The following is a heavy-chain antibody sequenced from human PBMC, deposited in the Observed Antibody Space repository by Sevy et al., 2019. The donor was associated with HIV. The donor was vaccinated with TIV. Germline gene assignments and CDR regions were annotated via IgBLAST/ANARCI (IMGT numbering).Heavy chain of an antibody. Sequence: GGSLRLSCAASGFTFSSYGMHWVRQAPGKGLEWVAVISYDGSNKYYADSVKGRFTISRDNSKNTLYLQMNSLRAEDTAVYYCAKDPPGCYVQNYFDYWGHGTLVTVSS. CDR1: GFTFSSYG. J-gene: IGHJ4*01. CDR2: ISYDGSNK. CDR3: AKDPPGCYVQNYFDY. V-gene: IGHV3-30*18. D-gene: IGHD1-26*01.